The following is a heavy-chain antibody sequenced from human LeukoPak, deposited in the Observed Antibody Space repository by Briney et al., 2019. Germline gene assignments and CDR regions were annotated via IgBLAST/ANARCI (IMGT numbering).Heavy chain of an antibody. Sequence: GESLKISCKGSGYTFTSHWIGWVRQMPGKGLEWMGILYPGDSETRYSPSFQGQVTISADKSISTAYLQWGSLKASGTAIYYCARKSIIGAGENFDYWGQGTLVTVSS. CDR3: ARKSIIGAGENFDY. V-gene: IGHV5-51*01. CDR2: LYPGDSET. J-gene: IGHJ4*02. CDR1: GYTFTSHW. D-gene: IGHD6-13*01.